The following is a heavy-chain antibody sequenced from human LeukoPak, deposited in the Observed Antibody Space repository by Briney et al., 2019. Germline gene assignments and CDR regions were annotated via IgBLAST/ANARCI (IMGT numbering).Heavy chain of an antibody. Sequence: SETLSLTCAVYGGSFSDYFWSWIRQPPGKGLEWIGEISHSGSTTYNPSLKSRVTISVDTSKNQFSLKLSSATAADTAVYYCARDTPNYDILTGYSPNAFDIWGQGTMVTVSS. CDR2: ISHSGST. V-gene: IGHV4-34*01. D-gene: IGHD3-9*01. J-gene: IGHJ3*02. CDR1: GGSFSDYF. CDR3: ARDTPNYDILTGYSPNAFDI.